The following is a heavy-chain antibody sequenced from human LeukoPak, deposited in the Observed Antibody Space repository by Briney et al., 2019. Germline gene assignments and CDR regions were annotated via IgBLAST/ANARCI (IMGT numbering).Heavy chain of an antibody. CDR2: IKTKNEGGTT. CDR1: VTNAW. J-gene: IGHJ4*02. CDR3: TADLSDSAGYSFDY. V-gene: IGHV3-15*01. Sequence: GGSLRLSCAASVTNAWMSWVRQAPGKGLAWVGRIKTKNEGGTTDYAAPAKGRFTISRDDSKSTLYLQMNSLKTEDTAVYYCTADLSDSAGYSFDYWGQGTLVTVSS. D-gene: IGHD3-22*01.